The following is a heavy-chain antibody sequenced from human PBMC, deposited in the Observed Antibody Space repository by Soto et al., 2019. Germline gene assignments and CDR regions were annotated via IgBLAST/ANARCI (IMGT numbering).Heavy chain of an antibody. J-gene: IGHJ3*02. D-gene: IGHD3-22*01. CDR3: ARSNYYDSSGYFSGAFDI. CDR2: ISSSGSTI. Sequence: GGSLGLSCAASGFTFSSYEMNWVRQAPGKGLEWVSYISSSGSTIYYADSVKGRFTISRDNAKNSLYLQMNSLRAEDTAVYYCARSNYYDSSGYFSGAFDIWGQGTMVTVSS. V-gene: IGHV3-48*03. CDR1: GFTFSSYE.